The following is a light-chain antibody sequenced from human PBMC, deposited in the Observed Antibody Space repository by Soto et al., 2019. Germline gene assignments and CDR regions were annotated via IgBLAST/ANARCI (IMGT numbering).Light chain of an antibody. CDR1: QSVTKRF. CDR3: QQYGESSYA. V-gene: IGKV3-20*01. Sequence: EIVLTQSPGTLSLSPGETATLSCRASQSVTKRFLTWYQQKRGQGPRLIIYGASSRATGIPDRFSGGGSGTDFTLTINRLEPEDFAVYYCQQYGESSYAFGQGTKLQIK. J-gene: IGKJ2*01. CDR2: GAS.